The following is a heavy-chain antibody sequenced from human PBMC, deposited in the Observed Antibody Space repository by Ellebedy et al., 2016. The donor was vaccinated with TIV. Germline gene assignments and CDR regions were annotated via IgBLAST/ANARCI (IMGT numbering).Heavy chain of an antibody. J-gene: IGHJ5*02. CDR2: IHYSGSS. CDR3: ARYHSGSYGGFFDP. Sequence: SETLSLTXTVSGGSVSSGGFSWTWIRQPPGKGLEWIGYIHYSGSSQYNPSLSSRVTISVDKSKNQFSLTLSSVTAADTAIYYCARYHSGSYGGFFDPWGQGILVTVSS. V-gene: IGHV4-30-2*01. CDR1: GGSVSSGGFS. D-gene: IGHD3-10*01.